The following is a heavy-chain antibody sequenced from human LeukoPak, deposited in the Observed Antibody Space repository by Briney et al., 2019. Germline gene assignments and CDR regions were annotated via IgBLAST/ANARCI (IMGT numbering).Heavy chain of an antibody. CDR3: ARGGYYDSSGSRDAFDI. Sequence: SQTLSLTCTVSGGSISSGSYFWNWIRQTAGKGLEWIRRNDTSGSTDYNPSLKSRVTISLDTSKNQFSLKLSSVTAADTAVYYCARGGYYDSSGSRDAFDIWGQGTMVTVSS. J-gene: IGHJ3*02. V-gene: IGHV4-61*02. D-gene: IGHD3-22*01. CDR1: GGSISSGSYF. CDR2: NDTSGST.